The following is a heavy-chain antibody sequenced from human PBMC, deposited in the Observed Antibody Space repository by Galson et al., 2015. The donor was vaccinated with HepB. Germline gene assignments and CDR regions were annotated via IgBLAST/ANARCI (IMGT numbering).Heavy chain of an antibody. V-gene: IGHV5-10-1*01. Sequence: QSGAEVKKPGESLRISCKGSGYSFTSYWISWVRQMPGKGLEWMGRIDPSDSYTNYSPSFQGHVTISADKSISTAYLQWSSLKASDTAMYYCARLGGSARHYDSSDGDAFDIWGQGTMVTVSS. D-gene: IGHD3-22*01. CDR1: GYSFTSYW. J-gene: IGHJ3*02. CDR2: IDPSDSYT. CDR3: ARLGGSARHYDSSDGDAFDI.